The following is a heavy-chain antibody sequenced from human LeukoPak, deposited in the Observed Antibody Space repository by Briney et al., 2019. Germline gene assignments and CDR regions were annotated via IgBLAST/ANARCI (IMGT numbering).Heavy chain of an antibody. V-gene: IGHV3-74*01. D-gene: IGHD4-23*01. CDR2: IASDGSST. CDR1: GFTFSSYW. J-gene: IGHJ4*02. Sequence: GGSLRLSCAASGFTFSSYWMNWVGQAPGKGLVWVSRIASDGSSTTYADSVKGRFSISRDNAKNTLYLQMNSLRVEDTAVYYCARGRPHGNDYWGQGTLVTVSS. CDR3: ARGRPHGNDY.